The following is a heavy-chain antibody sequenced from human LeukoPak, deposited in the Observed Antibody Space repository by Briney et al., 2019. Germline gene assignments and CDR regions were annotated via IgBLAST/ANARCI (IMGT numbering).Heavy chain of an antibody. Sequence: SETLSLTRSVSGGSISSSNSYWGWIRQPPGKRLEWIASIYYSGSTYYNPSLKSRVTISVDTSKNQFSLELSSVSAADTAVYFCARKPIFYDSGRHWYYFDEWGQGTLVTVSS. J-gene: IGHJ4*02. CDR3: ARKPIFYDSGRHWYYFDE. CDR2: IYYSGST. V-gene: IGHV4-39*01. D-gene: IGHD3-10*01. CDR1: GGSISSSNSY.